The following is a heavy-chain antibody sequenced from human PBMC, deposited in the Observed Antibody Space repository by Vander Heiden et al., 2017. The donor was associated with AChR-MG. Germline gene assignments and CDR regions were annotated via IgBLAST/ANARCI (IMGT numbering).Heavy chain of an antibody. D-gene: IGHD5-18*01. CDR1: GYTFTSYA. J-gene: IGHJ4*02. CDR3: AGGDWGRGYSYGPKGY. Sequence: QVQLVQSGAEVKKPGASVTVSCKASGYTFTSYAIHWVRQATGQGLEWMGWMNPNSGNTGYAQKFQGRVTMTRNTSISTAYMELSSLRSEDTAVYYCAGGDWGRGYSYGPKGYWGQGTLVTVSS. V-gene: IGHV1-8*01. CDR2: MNPNSGNT.